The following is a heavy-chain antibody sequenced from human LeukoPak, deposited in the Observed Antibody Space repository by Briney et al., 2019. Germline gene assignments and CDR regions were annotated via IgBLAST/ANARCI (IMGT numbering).Heavy chain of an antibody. J-gene: IGHJ4*02. CDR2: INPSGGST. D-gene: IGHD3-3*01. CDR3: ARDTPNTIFGVVTAFDY. V-gene: IGHV1-46*01. Sequence: GASVKVSCKASGYTFTSYYMHWVRQAPGQGLEWMGIINPSGGSTSYAQKFQGRVTMTRHMSTSTVYMELSSLRSEDTAVYYCARDTPNTIFGVVTAFDYWGQGTLVTVSS. CDR1: GYTFTSYY.